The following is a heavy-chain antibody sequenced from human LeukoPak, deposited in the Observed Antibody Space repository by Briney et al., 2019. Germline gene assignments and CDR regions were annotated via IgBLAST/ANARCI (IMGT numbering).Heavy chain of an antibody. V-gene: IGHV4-39*01. Sequence: SETLSLTCTVSGDSISSTNYYWGWIRQPPGKGLEWIGSIYYSGSTYYNPSLKSRVTISVDTSKNQFSLKLSSVTAADTAVYYCARVWFGRKDAFDIWGQGTMVTVSS. CDR2: IYYSGST. CDR3: ARVWFGRKDAFDI. J-gene: IGHJ3*02. D-gene: IGHD3-10*01. CDR1: GDSISSTNYY.